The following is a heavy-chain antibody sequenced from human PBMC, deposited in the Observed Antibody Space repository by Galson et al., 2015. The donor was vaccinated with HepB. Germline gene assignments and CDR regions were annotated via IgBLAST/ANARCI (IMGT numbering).Heavy chain of an antibody. Sequence: SVKVSCKASGYTFTSYGISWVRQAPGQGLEWMGWISAYNGNTNYAQKLQGRVTMTTDTSTSTAYMELRSLRSDDTAVYYCARDCSGGSCPISSKRYGMDVWGQGTTVTVSS. CDR2: ISAYNGNT. CDR1: GYTFTSYG. D-gene: IGHD2-15*01. J-gene: IGHJ6*02. V-gene: IGHV1-18*01. CDR3: ARDCSGGSCPISSKRYGMDV.